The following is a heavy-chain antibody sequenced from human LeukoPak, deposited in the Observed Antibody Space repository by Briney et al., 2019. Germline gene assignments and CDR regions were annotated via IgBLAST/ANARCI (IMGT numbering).Heavy chain of an antibody. Sequence: GGSLRLSCAASGFTFSTYNMNWVRQAPGKGLEWVSYISSSSSTIYYADSVKGRFTISRDNAKNTLYLQMNSLRAEDTAVYYCARSGTHYYYGSGSYFNWGQGTLVTVSS. CDR2: ISSSSSTI. J-gene: IGHJ4*02. CDR1: GFTFSTYN. V-gene: IGHV3-48*04. D-gene: IGHD3-10*01. CDR3: ARSGTHYYYGSGSYFN.